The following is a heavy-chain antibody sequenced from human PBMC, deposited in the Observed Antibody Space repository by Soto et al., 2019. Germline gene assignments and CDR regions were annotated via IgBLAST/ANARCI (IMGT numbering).Heavy chain of an antibody. Sequence: GGSLRISCAASGFMFNNYAMSWVRQAPGKGLEWVSTVSVSGGTTYYADSLKGRFTISRDNSKKTVYPQMNRLRADDTAIYYCAKGLYYYDSSGYRLFDYWGQGTLVTVSS. V-gene: IGHV3-23*01. D-gene: IGHD3-22*01. J-gene: IGHJ4*02. CDR1: GFMFNNYA. CDR3: AKGLYYYDSSGYRLFDY. CDR2: VSVSGGTT.